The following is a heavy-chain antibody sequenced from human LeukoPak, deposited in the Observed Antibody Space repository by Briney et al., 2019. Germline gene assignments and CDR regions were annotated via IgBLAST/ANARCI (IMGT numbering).Heavy chain of an antibody. D-gene: IGHD3-10*01. CDR3: ARDQGSGMRWFDP. J-gene: IGHJ5*02. CDR2: IYYSGST. V-gene: IGHV4-31*01. Sequence: KTSETLSLTCTVPGGSITSAGYYWHWIRQLPGKGLEWIGYIYYSGSTYYNPSLKSQVTISVDTSKNQFSLKLSSVTAADTAVYYCARDQGSGMRWFDPWGQGTLVTVSS. CDR1: GGSITSAGYY.